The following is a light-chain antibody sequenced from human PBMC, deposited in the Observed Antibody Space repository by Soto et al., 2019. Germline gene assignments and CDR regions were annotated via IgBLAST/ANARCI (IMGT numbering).Light chain of an antibody. CDR3: SSYAGGSNV. V-gene: IGLV2-8*01. J-gene: IGLJ1*01. CDR2: EVN. CDR1: SSDVGGYNY. Sequence: QSALTQPPSASGSPGQSVAISCTGTSSDVGGYNYVSWYQQHPGKAPKLMIYEVNKRPSGVPDRFSGSKSGNTASLTVSGLQAEDEADYYCSSYAGGSNVFGPGTKLTVL.